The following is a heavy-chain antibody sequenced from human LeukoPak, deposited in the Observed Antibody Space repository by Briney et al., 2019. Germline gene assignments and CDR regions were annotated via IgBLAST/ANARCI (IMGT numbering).Heavy chain of an antibody. CDR2: IYTSGST. CDR1: GGSISIGSYY. Sequence: PSETLSLTCTVSGGSISIGSYYWSWIRQPAGKGLEWIGRIYTSGSTNYNPSLKSRVTISVDTSKNQFSLKLSSVTAADTAVYYCAREPLRYKATGAFDIWGQGTMVTVSS. V-gene: IGHV4-61*02. CDR3: AREPLRYKATGAFDI. J-gene: IGHJ3*02. D-gene: IGHD3-9*01.